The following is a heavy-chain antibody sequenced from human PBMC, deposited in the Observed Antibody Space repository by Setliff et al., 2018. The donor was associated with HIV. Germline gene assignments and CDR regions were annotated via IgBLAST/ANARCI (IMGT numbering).Heavy chain of an antibody. CDR2: IAYSGTTMYF. V-gene: IGHV4-39*07. CDR3: ARGPPFAY. Sequence: SETLSLTCNVSGGSFIGSSFQSTWIRQAPGKGLEWIGDIAYSGTTMYFNYNPSLESRLSLSEDTSRHQFSLKLTSVTADDAGIYYCARGPPFAYWGQGLLVTVSS. J-gene: IGHJ4*02. CDR1: GGSFIGSSFQ.